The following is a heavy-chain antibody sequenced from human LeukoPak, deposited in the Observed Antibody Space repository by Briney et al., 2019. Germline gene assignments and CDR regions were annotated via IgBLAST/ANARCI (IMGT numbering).Heavy chain of an antibody. J-gene: IGHJ4*02. CDR2: IIPIFGTA. Sequence: SVKVSCKASGGTFSSYAISWVRQAPGQGLEWMGGIIPIFGTANYAQKFQGRVTMTRDTSTSTVYMELSSLRSEDTAVYYCARDLEDYSNFDYWGQGTLVTVSS. D-gene: IGHD4-11*01. CDR3: ARDLEDYSNFDY. V-gene: IGHV1-69*05. CDR1: GGTFSSYA.